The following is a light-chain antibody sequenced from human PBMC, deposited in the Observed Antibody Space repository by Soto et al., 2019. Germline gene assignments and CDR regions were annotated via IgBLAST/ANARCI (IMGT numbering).Light chain of an antibody. Sequence: QSVLTQPPSASGTPGQRVTISCSGSSSNIGINTENWYQQFPGTAPKLLIYNNHQRPSGVPDRFFGSKSGTSASLAISGLQSEDEADYYCAAWDDSLNGWVFGGGTKLTVL. V-gene: IGLV1-44*01. J-gene: IGLJ3*02. CDR1: SSNIGINT. CDR3: AAWDDSLNGWV. CDR2: NNH.